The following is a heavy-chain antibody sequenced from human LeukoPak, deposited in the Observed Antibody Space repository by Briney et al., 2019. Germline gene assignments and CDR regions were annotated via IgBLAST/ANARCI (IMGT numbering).Heavy chain of an antibody. D-gene: IGHD1-26*01. J-gene: IGHJ4*02. CDR1: GGTFSNNA. V-gene: IGHV1-69*01. Sequence: GSSVKVSCKASGGTFSNNALSWVRQAPGQGLEWMGGIIPVLGAANYAQKFQGRVTITADESTSTAYMELSSLRSEDTAMYYCASSVGATSWADWGQGTLVTVSS. CDR3: ASSVGATSWAD. CDR2: IIPVLGAA.